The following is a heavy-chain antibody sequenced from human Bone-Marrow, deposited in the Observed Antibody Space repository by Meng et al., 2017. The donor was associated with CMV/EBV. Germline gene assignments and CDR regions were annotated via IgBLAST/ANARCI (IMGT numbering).Heavy chain of an antibody. CDR1: GFTFSSYS. V-gene: IGHV3-21*01. CDR2: ISSSSSYI. D-gene: IGHD3-22*01. CDR3: ARDTVYYDSSGSFDY. Sequence: GESLKISCAASGFTFSSYSMNWVRQAPGKGLEWVSSISSSSSYIYYADSVKGRFTISRDNAKNSLYLQMNSLRAEDTAVYYCARDTVYYDSSGSFDYWGQGTLVTVSS. J-gene: IGHJ4*02.